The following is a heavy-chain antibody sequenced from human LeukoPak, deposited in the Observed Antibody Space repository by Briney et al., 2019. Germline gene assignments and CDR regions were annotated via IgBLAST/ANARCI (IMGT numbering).Heavy chain of an antibody. Sequence: WGSLILSCEVSGFTFSNYWMNWVRQAPGKGLEWVANIKGDGREKNYVDSVKGPFTISRDNAKNSLYLKMNSLRDEDTAVYHCARVRSSSDWYYYFDCWGQGALGSVSS. V-gene: IGHV3-7*02. J-gene: IGHJ4*02. D-gene: IGHD6-13*01. CDR2: IKGDGREK. CDR3: ARVRSSSDWYYYFDC. CDR1: GFTFSNYW.